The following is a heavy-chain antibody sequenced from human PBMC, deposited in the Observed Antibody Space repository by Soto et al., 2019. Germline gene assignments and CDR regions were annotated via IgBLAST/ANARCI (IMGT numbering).Heavy chain of an antibody. Sequence: QVQLVQSGAEVKKPGASVKVSCKASGYTFTSYDINWVRQATGQGLEWMGWMNPNSANTGYAQKFQGRVTMTRHTSISTAYTALSRVRSADTAVYHSASGGVRGMAVWGQGTTVTVPS. V-gene: IGHV1-8*01. J-gene: IGHJ6*02. CDR2: MNPNSANT. CDR1: GYTFTSYD. D-gene: IGHD3-16*01. CDR3: ASGGVRGMAV.